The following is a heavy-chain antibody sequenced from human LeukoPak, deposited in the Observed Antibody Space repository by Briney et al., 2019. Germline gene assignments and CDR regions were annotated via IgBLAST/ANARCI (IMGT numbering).Heavy chain of an antibody. CDR1: GYSISSGNY. CDR3: VRERYGDYIFDY. V-gene: IGHV4-38-2*02. J-gene: IGHJ4*02. D-gene: IGHD4-17*01. CDR2: INHSGST. Sequence: SETLSLTCAVSGYSISSGNYWGWIRQPPGKGLEWIGSINHSGSTYYNPSLKSRVAISVDTSKNQFSLKLSSVTASDTAVYYGVRERYGDYIFDYWGQGTLVTVS.